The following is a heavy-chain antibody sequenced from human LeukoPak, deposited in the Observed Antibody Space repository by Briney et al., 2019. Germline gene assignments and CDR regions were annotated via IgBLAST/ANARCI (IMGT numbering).Heavy chain of an antibody. V-gene: IGHV3-21*01. CDR1: GFTFSSYA. D-gene: IGHD6-6*01. CDR2: ISSSSSYI. Sequence: GGSLRLSCAASGFTFSSYAMSWVRQAPGKGLEWVSSISSSSSYIYYADSVKGRFTISRDNAKNSLYLQMNSLRAEDTAVYYCARDSGSYYYYGMDVWGQGTTVTVSS. CDR3: ARDSGSYYYYGMDV. J-gene: IGHJ6*02.